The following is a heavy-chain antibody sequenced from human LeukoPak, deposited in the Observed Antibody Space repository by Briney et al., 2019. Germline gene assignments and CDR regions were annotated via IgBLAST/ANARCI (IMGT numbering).Heavy chain of an antibody. J-gene: IGHJ6*03. D-gene: IGHD1-26*01. CDR2: ISTSGST. CDR1: GGSLSSGYYY. CDR3: ARVHVGAIPLYYMDV. V-gene: IGHV4-61*02. Sequence: NPSETLSLTCTVSGGSLSSGYYYWNWIRQPAGKGLEWIGRISTSGSTNYNPSLKSRVTISVDTSKNHISLKLSSVTAADTAMYYCARVHVGAIPLYYMDVWGKGTTVTVSS.